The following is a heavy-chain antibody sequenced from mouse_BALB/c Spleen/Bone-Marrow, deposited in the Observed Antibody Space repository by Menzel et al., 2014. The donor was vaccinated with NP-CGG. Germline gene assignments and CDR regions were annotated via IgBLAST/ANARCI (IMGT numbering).Heavy chain of an antibody. J-gene: IGHJ4*01. V-gene: IGHV1-54*01. CDR1: GYAFTNYL. Sequence: VMLVESGAELVRPGTSVKVSCKASGYAFTNYLIEWVKQRPGQGLEWIGVINPGSDATDYSEKFKGKATLTADKSSSTAYMQLSSLTSDDSAVYFGARCLTGTSAMDYWGQGTSVTVSS. CDR2: INPGSDAT. CDR3: ARCLTGTSAMDY. D-gene: IGHD4-1*01.